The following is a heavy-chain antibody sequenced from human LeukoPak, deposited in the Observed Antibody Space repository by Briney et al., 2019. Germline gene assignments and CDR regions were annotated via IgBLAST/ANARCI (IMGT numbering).Heavy chain of an antibody. CDR3: AASDSTLNYYYYYSMDV. CDR1: GFTFSSYG. Sequence: GGSLRLSCAASGFTFSSYGMHWVRQAPGKGLEWVAVISYDGSNKYYADSVKGRFTISRDNSKNTLYLQMNSLRAEDTAVYYCAASDSTLNYYYYYSMDVWGQGTTVTVSS. CDR2: ISYDGSNK. V-gene: IGHV3-30*03. J-gene: IGHJ6*02. D-gene: IGHD2-21*02.